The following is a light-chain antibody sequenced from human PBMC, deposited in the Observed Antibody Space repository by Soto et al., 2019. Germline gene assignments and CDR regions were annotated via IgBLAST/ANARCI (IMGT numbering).Light chain of an antibody. CDR1: QSISSW. J-gene: IGKJ3*01. CDR2: KAS. CDR3: QQYNSYST. Sequence: DIQMTQSPSTLSASVGDRVTITCRASQSISSWLAWYQQKPGKALKLLIYKASSLESGVPSRFSGSGSGTEFTLTISSLQPDDFATYYCQQYNSYSTFGPGTKVDIK. V-gene: IGKV1-5*03.